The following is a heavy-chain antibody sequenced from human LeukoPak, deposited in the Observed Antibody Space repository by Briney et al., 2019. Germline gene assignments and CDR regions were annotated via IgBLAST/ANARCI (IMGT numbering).Heavy chain of an antibody. D-gene: IGHD4/OR15-4a*01. V-gene: IGHV3-23*01. CDR3: AKDASPYSNYAVRWFDS. Sequence: GGSLRLSCTASGSSFRTYIMAWVRQVPGKGMEWISAISGDAITTYYAVPVKGRFTISGDNFRNTLSLQMDSLRADDSAVYYCAKDASPYSNYAVRWFDSWGQGTLVTVSS. CDR1: GSSFRTYI. CDR2: ISGDAITT. J-gene: IGHJ5*01.